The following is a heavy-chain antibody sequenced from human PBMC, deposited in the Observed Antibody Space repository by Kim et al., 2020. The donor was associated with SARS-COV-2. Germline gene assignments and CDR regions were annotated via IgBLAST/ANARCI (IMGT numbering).Heavy chain of an antibody. CDR2: IRSKVYSYAT. J-gene: IGHJ3*01. V-gene: IGHV3-73*01. CDR1: GFTFSDSP. D-gene: IGHD1-1*01. CDR3: TRIPGTTFAVWDAFDV. Sequence: GGSLRLSCAASGFTFSDSPIHWVRQASGKGLEWVGRIRSKVYSYATSYAASVKGRFTISRDDSESTAYLQMNSLKTEDTAVYYCTRIPGTTFAVWDAFDVWGQGTMVTVSS.